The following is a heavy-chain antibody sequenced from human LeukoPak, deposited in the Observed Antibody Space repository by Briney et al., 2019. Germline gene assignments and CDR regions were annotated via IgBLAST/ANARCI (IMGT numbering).Heavy chain of an antibody. D-gene: IGHD6-19*01. CDR2: IYYSGST. CDR1: GGSISSYY. CDR3: ARDNGWYCFDY. V-gene: IGHV4-59*01. Sequence: PSETLSLTCTVPGGSISSYYWSWIRQPPGKGLEWIGYIYYSGSTNYNPSLKSRVTISVDTSKNQFSLKLSSVTAADTAVYYCARDNGWYCFDYWGQGTLVTVSS. J-gene: IGHJ4*02.